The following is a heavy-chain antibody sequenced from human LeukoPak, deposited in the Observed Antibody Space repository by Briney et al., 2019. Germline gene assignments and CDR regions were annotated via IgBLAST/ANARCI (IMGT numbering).Heavy chain of an antibody. CDR3: AGERGEEYSSGWYKRNYFDN. CDR1: GGSFSGYY. D-gene: IGHD6-19*01. J-gene: IGHJ4*02. V-gene: IGHV4-59*12. Sequence: SETLSLTCAVYGGSFSGYYWSWIRQPPGKGLEWIGYISYSGSTNYNPSLKSRVTISVDTSKNQFSLKLSSVTAADTAMYYCAGERGEEYSSGWYKRNYFDNWGQGIRVTVSS. CDR2: ISYSGST.